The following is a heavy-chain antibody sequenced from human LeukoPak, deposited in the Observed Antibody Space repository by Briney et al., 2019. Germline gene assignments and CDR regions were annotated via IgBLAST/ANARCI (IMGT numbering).Heavy chain of an antibody. J-gene: IGHJ4*02. Sequence: ASVKVSCKASGYTFTGYYMHRVRQAPGQGPEWMGWINPNSGGTNYAQKFQGRVTMTRDTSISTAYMELSRLRSDDTAVYYCARDIAVAGTIDYWGQGTLVTVSS. CDR1: GYTFTGYY. D-gene: IGHD6-19*01. V-gene: IGHV1-2*02. CDR2: INPNSGGT. CDR3: ARDIAVAGTIDY.